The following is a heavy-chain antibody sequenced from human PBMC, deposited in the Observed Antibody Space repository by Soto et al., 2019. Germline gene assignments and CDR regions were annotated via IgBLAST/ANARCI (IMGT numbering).Heavy chain of an antibody. CDR1: GGSISSDY. V-gene: IGHV4-59*01. J-gene: IGHJ5*02. CDR3: ASDPTSYDFWSGYYMGGWFEP. Sequence: PSETLALTCTVSGGSISSDYWSWIRQPPGKGLEWIGYIYYSGSTNYNPSLKSRVTISVDTSKNQFSLKLSSVTAADKAVYYCASDPTSYDFWSGYYMGGWFEPWGQGTLVTVSS. D-gene: IGHD3-3*01. CDR2: IYYSGST.